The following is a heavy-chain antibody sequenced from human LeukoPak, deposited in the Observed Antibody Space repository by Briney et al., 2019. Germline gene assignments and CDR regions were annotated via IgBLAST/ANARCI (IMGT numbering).Heavy chain of an antibody. CDR3: AITTGGYCTSTSCLFEY. D-gene: IGHD2-2*01. CDR1: GFTLTNYY. V-gene: IGHV1-2*02. Sequence: ASVKVSCRASGFTLTNYYIHWVRQAPGQGLEWMGWINPNSGTTNFAQKFQGRVTMTRDTSISTAYMELSRLRSDDTAVYYCAITTGGYCTSTSCLFEYWGQGTLVTVSS. CDR2: INPNSGTT. J-gene: IGHJ4*02.